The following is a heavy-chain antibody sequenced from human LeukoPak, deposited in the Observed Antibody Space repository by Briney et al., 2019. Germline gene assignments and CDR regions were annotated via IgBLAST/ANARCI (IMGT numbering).Heavy chain of an antibody. J-gene: IGHJ4*02. D-gene: IGHD6-6*01. Sequence: SVKVSCKASGGTFSSYAISWVRQAPGQGLEWMGGIIPIFGTANYAQKFQGRVTITTDESTSTAYMELSSLRSEDTAVYYCASLSSIAAPGDYFDYWGQGTLVTVSS. CDR3: ASLSSIAAPGDYFDY. CDR2: IIPIFGTA. CDR1: GGTFSSYA. V-gene: IGHV1-69*05.